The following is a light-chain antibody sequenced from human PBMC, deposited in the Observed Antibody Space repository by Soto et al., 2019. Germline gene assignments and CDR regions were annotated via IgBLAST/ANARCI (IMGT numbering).Light chain of an antibody. J-gene: IGKJ1*01. CDR1: QSVSSSY. CDR2: GAS. V-gene: IGKV3-20*01. CDR3: QQYGSSGT. Sequence: LTQSPSSLSASVGYRSTLSCSASQSVSSSYLAWYQQKPGQAPRLLIYGASSRATGIPDRFSGSGSGTDFTLTISRLEPEDFAVYYCQQYGSSGTFGQGTKVDIK.